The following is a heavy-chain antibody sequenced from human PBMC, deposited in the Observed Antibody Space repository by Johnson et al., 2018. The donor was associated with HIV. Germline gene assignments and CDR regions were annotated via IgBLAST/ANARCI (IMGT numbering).Heavy chain of an antibody. J-gene: IGHJ3*02. CDR1: GVIFSDYY. Sequence: MLLVESGGGLIQPGGSLRLSCVASGVIFSDYYMSWIRQAPGKGLEWVANIKQDGSEKYYVDSVKGRFTISRDNAKNTLYLQMNSLRAEDTAVYYCARDAGGGRIVVDYDAFDIWGQGTMVTVSS. D-gene: IGHD3-22*01. CDR3: ARDAGGGRIVVDYDAFDI. V-gene: IGHV3-7*01. CDR2: IKQDGSEK.